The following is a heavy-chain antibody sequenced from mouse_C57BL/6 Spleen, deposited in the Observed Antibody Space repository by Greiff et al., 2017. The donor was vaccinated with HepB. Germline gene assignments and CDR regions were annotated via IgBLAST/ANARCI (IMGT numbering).Heavy chain of an antibody. Sequence: QVQLQQPGAELVKPGASVKMSCKASGYTFTSYWITWVKQRPGQGLEWIGDIYPGSGSTNYNKKFKSKATLTVDTSSSTAYMQLSSLTSEDSAVYYCASHYDYDGGYAMDYWGQGTSVTVSS. J-gene: IGHJ4*01. CDR2: IYPGSGST. V-gene: IGHV1-55*01. CDR3: ASHYDYDGGYAMDY. D-gene: IGHD2-4*01. CDR1: GYTFTSYW.